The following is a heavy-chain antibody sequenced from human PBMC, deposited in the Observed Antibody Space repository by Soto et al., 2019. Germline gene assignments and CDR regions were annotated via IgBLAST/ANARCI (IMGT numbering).Heavy chain of an antibody. Sequence: EVQLVESGGGLVQPGRSLRLSCAASGFTFDDYAMHWVRQVPGKGLEWVSGINWNSGSIGYGDSVKGRFDISRDNAKNSLHLQMNSLSAEDTAIYYCVKDESINWYSGHFRHWGQGTLVTVSS. CDR1: GFTFDDYA. D-gene: IGHD6-13*01. CDR3: VKDESINWYSGHFRH. V-gene: IGHV3-9*01. CDR2: INWNSGSI. J-gene: IGHJ1*01.